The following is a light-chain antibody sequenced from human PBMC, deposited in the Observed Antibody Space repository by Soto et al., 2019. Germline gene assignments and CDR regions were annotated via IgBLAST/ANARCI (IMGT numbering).Light chain of an antibody. CDR2: GAS. J-gene: IGKJ5*01. Sequence: EIVLTQSPGTLSLSPGERATLSCRASQSVSSSYLAWYQQKPGQAPRLLIYGASSRATGIPDRFSGRGSGTDFTLTISRLEPEDFAVYFCQQYCSSPLVTFGQGTRLEIK. CDR1: QSVSSSY. V-gene: IGKV3-20*01. CDR3: QQYCSSPLVT.